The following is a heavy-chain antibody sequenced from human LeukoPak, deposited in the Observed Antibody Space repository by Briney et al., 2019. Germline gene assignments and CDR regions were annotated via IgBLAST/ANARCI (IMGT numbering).Heavy chain of an antibody. V-gene: IGHV3-30-3*01. D-gene: IGHD1-26*01. CDR2: ISYDGSNK. CDR1: GFTFSSYA. CDR3: ARSGGGSGDDAFDI. J-gene: IGHJ3*02. Sequence: GGSLSLSCAASGFTFSSYAMHWVRQAPGKGLEWVAVISYDGSNKYYADSVKGRFTISRDNSKNTLYLQMNSLRAEDTAVYYCARSGGGSGDDAFDIWGQGTMVTVSS.